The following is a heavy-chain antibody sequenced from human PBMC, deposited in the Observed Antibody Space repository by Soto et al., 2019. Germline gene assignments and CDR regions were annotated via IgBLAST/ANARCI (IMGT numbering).Heavy chain of an antibody. CDR2: IVPLFRTT. J-gene: IGHJ6*02. CDR1: GGTFSSYA. Sequence: GASVKVSCKTSGGTFSSYAISWVRQAPGQGLEWMGGIVPLFRTTNYAQKFQGRVTITAETSKYTVYMELSGLRSGDTAVYYCARGGYSSTWANLLDRSGLDVWGQGTTVTVSS. D-gene: IGHD6-13*01. V-gene: IGHV1-69*06. CDR3: ARGGYSSTWANLLDRSGLDV.